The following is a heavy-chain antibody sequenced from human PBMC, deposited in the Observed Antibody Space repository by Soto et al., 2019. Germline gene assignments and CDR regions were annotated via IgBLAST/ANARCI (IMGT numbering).Heavy chain of an antibody. D-gene: IGHD2-2*01. J-gene: IGHJ2*01. CDR1: GYTFTNYG. V-gene: IGHV1-18*01. CDR2: ISPYNGNT. Sequence: QVPLVQSGDEVKKPGASVKVSCKASGYTFTNYGISWVRQAPGQGIEWMGWISPYNGNTKYPQKLQGRVTMTTDTSTSTSYMELRSLRSDDTAVYFCARDGDRCTSTRCSPWPDTHFDLWGRGTLVTVSS. CDR3: ARDGDRCTSTRCSPWPDTHFDL.